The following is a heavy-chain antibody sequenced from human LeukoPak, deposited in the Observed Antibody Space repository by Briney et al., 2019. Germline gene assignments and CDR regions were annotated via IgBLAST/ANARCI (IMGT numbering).Heavy chain of an antibody. D-gene: IGHD6-19*01. Sequence: PGGSLRLSCAASGFTFSSYGMSWVRQAPGKGLEWVSGIRAGGDNTYYADSVKGRFTISRDNSKNTLYLQMNSLRAEDTAVYYCARGGFDSSIEPYYYYYMDVWGKGTTVTISS. J-gene: IGHJ6*03. CDR2: IRAGGDNT. V-gene: IGHV3-23*01. CDR1: GFTFSSYG. CDR3: ARGGFDSSIEPYYYYYMDV.